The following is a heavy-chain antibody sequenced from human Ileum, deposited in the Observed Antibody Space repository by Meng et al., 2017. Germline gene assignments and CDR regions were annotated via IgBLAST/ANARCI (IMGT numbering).Heavy chain of an antibody. Sequence: VRVRPYSPELVILSPTLPLACAISGDSISGNSGAWNWIRQSPSRGLECLGMTYYKSKWYNEYAESVKSRITISPDTSKIQFALQLNSVTPEDTAVYYCARGWAAAGFDYWGQGTLVTVSS. CDR1: GDSISGNSGA. V-gene: IGHV6-1*01. J-gene: IGHJ4*02. CDR3: ARGWAAAGFDY. CDR2: TYYKSKWYN. D-gene: IGHD6-13*01.